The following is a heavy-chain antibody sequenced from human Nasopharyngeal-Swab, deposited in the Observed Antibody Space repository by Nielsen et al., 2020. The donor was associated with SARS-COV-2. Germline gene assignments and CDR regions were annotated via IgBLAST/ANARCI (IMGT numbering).Heavy chain of an antibody. V-gene: IGHV5-51*01. Sequence: GGSLSLSCPGSGYRVTSYWIAWVRQMPGKGLESMGFIYPGDSDTRYSPSFQGQVTISADKSINTAYLQWSSLQASDTAMYYCARHPRGYYDNSGPPGSFDIWGQGTMVTVSS. J-gene: IGHJ3*02. CDR1: GYRVTSYW. D-gene: IGHD3-22*01. CDR2: IYPGDSDT. CDR3: ARHPRGYYDNSGPPGSFDI.